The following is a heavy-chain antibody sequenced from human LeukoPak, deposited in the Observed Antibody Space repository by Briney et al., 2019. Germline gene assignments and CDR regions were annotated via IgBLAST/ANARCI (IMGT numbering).Heavy chain of an antibody. CDR1: GVTFSSYA. Sequence: PGGSLRLSCAAAGVTFSSYAMSLVRQAPGKGLEWVSAISGSGGSTYYADSVKGRFTISRDNSKNTLYLQMNSLRVEDTAVYYCAKDLSGTIFGVVTNFDYWGQGTLVTVSS. D-gene: IGHD3-3*01. CDR3: AKDLSGTIFGVVTNFDY. CDR2: ISGSGGST. J-gene: IGHJ4*02. V-gene: IGHV3-23*01.